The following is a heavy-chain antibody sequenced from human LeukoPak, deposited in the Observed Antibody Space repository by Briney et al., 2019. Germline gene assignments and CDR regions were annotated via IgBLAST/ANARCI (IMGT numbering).Heavy chain of an antibody. CDR2: IIPIFGTA. CDR1: GGTFSSYA. Sequence: GSSVKVSCKASGGTFSSYAFSWVRQAPGQGLEWMGGIIPIFGTANYAQKFQGRVTITADKSTSTAYMELSSLRSEDTAVYYCARSTSLGYWFDPWGQGTLVTVSS. CDR3: ARSTSLGYWFDP. J-gene: IGHJ5*02. V-gene: IGHV1-69*06. D-gene: IGHD2-2*01.